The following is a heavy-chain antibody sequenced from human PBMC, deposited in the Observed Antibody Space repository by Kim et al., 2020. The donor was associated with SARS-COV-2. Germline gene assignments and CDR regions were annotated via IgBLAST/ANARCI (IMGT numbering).Heavy chain of an antibody. Sequence: GGSLRLSCAASGFTVSSNYMSWFRQAPGKGLEWVSVIYSGGSTYYADSVKGRFTISRDNSKNTLYLQMNSLRAEDTAVYYCARGREWYYDSSGDFYFDYWGQGTLVTVSS. CDR3: ARGREWYYDSSGDFYFDY. CDR1: GFTVSSNY. CDR2: IYSGGST. J-gene: IGHJ4*02. V-gene: IGHV3-53*01. D-gene: IGHD3-22*01.